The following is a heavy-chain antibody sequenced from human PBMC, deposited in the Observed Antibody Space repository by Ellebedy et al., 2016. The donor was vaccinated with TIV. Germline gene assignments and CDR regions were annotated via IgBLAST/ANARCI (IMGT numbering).Heavy chain of an antibody. CDR1: GFTFSSYW. CDR2: IKQDGSEK. CDR3: ARESVAGYDY. J-gene: IGHJ4*02. V-gene: IGHV3-7*01. Sequence: PGGSLRLSCAASGFTFSSYWMSWVRQAPGKGLEWVANIKQDGSEKYYVDSVKGRFTISRDNSKNTLYLQMGSLRAEDMAVYYCARESVAGYDYWGQGTLVTVSS. D-gene: IGHD6-19*01.